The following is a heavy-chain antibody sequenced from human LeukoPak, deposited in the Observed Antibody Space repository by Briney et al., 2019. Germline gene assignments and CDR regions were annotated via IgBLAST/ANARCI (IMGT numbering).Heavy chain of an antibody. J-gene: IGHJ4*02. CDR2: IKQDGSDR. CDR1: GFTFRNYW. D-gene: IGHD6-19*01. CDR3: VRNLAVAGTCFDS. Sequence: GGSLRLSCAASGFTFRNYWMSWVRQAPGTGLEWVANIKQDGSDRNYVTSVRGRFTISRDNAESSLYLQMNSPRVEDTAVYYCVRNLAVAGTCFDSWGQGTLVTVSS. V-gene: IGHV3-7*03.